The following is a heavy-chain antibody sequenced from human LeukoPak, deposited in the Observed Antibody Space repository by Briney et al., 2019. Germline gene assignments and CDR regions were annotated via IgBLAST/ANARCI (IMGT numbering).Heavy chain of an antibody. CDR3: ARHSGAAAGTAVDY. V-gene: IGHV4-39*01. Sequence: PSETLSLTCTVSGDSITNNNCYWGWVRQPPGKGLEWIASIYYSGSSYYNPSLKSRVTISVDTSKNQFSLKLSSVTAADTAVYYCARHSGAAAGTAVDYWGQGTLVTVSS. D-gene: IGHD6-13*01. CDR1: GDSITNNNCY. J-gene: IGHJ4*02. CDR2: IYYSGSS.